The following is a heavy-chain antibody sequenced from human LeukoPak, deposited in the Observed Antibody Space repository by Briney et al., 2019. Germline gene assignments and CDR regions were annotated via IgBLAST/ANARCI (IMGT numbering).Heavy chain of an antibody. V-gene: IGHV4-38-2*02. CDR2: IYTSGST. CDR1: GYSISSGYY. D-gene: IGHD3-22*01. Sequence: SETLSLTCTVSGYSISSGYYWGWIRQPPGKGLEWIGRIYTSGSTNYNPSLKSRVTISVDTSKNQFSLKLSSVTAADTAVYYCARESYYYDSSGYYIRFDPWGQGTLVTVSS. CDR3: ARESYYYDSSGYYIRFDP. J-gene: IGHJ5*02.